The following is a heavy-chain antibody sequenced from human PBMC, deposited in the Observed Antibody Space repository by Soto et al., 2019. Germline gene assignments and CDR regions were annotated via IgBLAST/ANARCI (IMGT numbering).Heavy chain of an antibody. CDR1: GYSFAGYW. CDR2: IDPSDSQT. Sequence: GESLKISCRGSGYSFAGYWITWVRQKPGKGLEWMGRIDPSDSQTYYSPSFRGHVTISATKSTTTVFLQWSSLRASDTAMYYCARQIYDSDTGPNFQYYFDSWGQGTPVTVSS. V-gene: IGHV5-10-1*01. CDR3: ARQIYDSDTGPNFQYYFDS. D-gene: IGHD3-22*01. J-gene: IGHJ4*02.